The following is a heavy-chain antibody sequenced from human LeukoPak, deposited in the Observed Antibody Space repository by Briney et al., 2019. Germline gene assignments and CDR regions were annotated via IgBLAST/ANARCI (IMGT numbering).Heavy chain of an antibody. Sequence: PGGSLRLSCAASEFTFSSYGMHWVRQAAGKGLEWVAFIRYDGSNKNYADSVKGRFTVSRDNSNNTLYLQMNSLRPEDTAVYYCAKDPRSGTYYTRWTFGMGYWGQGTLVTVSS. J-gene: IGHJ4*02. CDR3: AKDPRSGTYYTRWTFGMGY. CDR2: IRYDGSNK. CDR1: EFTFSSYG. V-gene: IGHV3-30*02. D-gene: IGHD3-10*01.